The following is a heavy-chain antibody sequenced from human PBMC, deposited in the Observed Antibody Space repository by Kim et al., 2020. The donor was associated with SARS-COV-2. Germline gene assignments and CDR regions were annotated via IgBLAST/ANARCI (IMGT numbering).Heavy chain of an antibody. Sequence: SETLSLTCTVSGGSISSYYWSWIRQPPGKGLEWIGYIYYSGSTNYNPSLKSRVTISVDTSKNQFSLKLSSVTAADTAVYYCARVATERLFDYWGQGTLVTVSS. D-gene: IGHD5-12*01. CDR3: ARVATERLFDY. CDR1: GGSISSYY. V-gene: IGHV4-59*01. J-gene: IGHJ4*02. CDR2: IYYSGST.